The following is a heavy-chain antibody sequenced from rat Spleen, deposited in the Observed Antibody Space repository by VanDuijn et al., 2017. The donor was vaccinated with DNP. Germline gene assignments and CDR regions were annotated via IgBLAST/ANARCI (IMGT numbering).Heavy chain of an antibody. CDR2: ISSGGST. V-gene: IGHV2-6*01. CDR1: GFSLTTYN. J-gene: IGHJ2*01. CDR3: TRAGGLLRIVTSYFDY. Sequence: QVQLKESGPDLVQPSQTLSLTCTVSGFSLTTYNVHWVRQPPGKGLEWIAAISSGGSTYYNSALKSRLSISRDTSKSQVFLKMNSLQTEDTAIYFCTRAGGLLRIVTSYFDYWGQGVMVTVSS. D-gene: IGHD1-6*01.